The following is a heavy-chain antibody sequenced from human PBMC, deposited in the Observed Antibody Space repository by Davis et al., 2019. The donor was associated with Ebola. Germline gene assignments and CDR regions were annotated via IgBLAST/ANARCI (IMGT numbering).Heavy chain of an antibody. J-gene: IGHJ6*02. V-gene: IGHV5-51*01. CDR2: IYPGDSDT. D-gene: IGHD6-19*01. Sequence: GGSLRLSCKGSGYRFTSYWIGWVRQMPGKGLEWMGIIYPGDSDTRYSPSFQGQVTISADKSISTAYLQWSSLKASDTAMYYCARGAAGHFYYYYGMDVWGQGTTVTVSS. CDR3: ARGAAGHFYYYYGMDV. CDR1: GYRFTSYW.